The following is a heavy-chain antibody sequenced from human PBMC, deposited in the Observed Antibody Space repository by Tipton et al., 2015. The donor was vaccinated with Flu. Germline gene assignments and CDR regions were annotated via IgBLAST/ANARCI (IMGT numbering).Heavy chain of an antibody. CDR3: ARRDYSNYVSDPKSWFDP. CDR2: VSRTGST. V-gene: IGHV4-59*08. D-gene: IGHD4-11*01. CDR1: GGSIGSYY. Sequence: TLSLTCTVSGGSIGSYYWNWIRQSPGKGLEWIGTVSRTGSTIYNPSLKSRVAISIDTSKNQFSLNLNSVTAADMAVYYCARRDYSNYVSDPKSWFDPWGQGTLVAVSS. J-gene: IGHJ5*02.